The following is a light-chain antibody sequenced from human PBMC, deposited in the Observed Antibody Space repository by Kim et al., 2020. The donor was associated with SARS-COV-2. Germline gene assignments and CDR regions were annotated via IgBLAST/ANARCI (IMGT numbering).Light chain of an antibody. CDR3: SSYAGNNIVV. J-gene: IGLJ2*01. CDR2: EVS. CDR1: SSDVGGHNY. Sequence: GQSVSISCTGSSSDVGGHNYVSWYQQHPGKAPKRMIYEVSQRPSGVPDRFSGSKSGNMASLTVSGLQAEDEADYYCSSYAGNNIVVFGGGTQLTVL. V-gene: IGLV2-8*01.